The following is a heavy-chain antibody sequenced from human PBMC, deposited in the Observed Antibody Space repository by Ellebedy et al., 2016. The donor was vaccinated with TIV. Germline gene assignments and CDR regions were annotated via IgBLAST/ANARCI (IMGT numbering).Heavy chain of an antibody. V-gene: IGHV3-64*01. Sequence: GGSLRLSCAASGFTFSSYAMHWVRQAPGKGLEYVSAISSNGGSTYYANSVKGRFTISRDNSKNTLYLQMGSLRPEDMAVYYCARDAMATNDYWGQGTLVTVSS. CDR3: ARDAMATNDY. CDR2: ISSNGGST. D-gene: IGHD5-24*01. CDR1: GFTFSSYA. J-gene: IGHJ4*02.